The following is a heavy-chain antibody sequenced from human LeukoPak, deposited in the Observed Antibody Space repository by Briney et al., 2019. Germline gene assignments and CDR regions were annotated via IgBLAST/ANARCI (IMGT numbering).Heavy chain of an antibody. CDR1: GFTFSSYN. CDR3: ARDPYSGNYGAYYYYYMDV. CDR2: ITSSSSYV. V-gene: IGHV3-21*01. Sequence: PGGSLRLSCEASGFTFSSYNMNWVRQAPGKRLEWVSSITSSSSYVFYADSVKGRFTISRDNAKNSLYLQMNSLRAEDTAVYYCARDPYSGNYGAYYYYYMDVWGKGTTVTVSS. J-gene: IGHJ6*03. D-gene: IGHD1-26*01.